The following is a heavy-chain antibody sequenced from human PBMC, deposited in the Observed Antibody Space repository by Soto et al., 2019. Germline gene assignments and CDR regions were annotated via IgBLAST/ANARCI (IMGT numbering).Heavy chain of an antibody. Sequence: PGGSLGLSCAASGFTFSDHYMSWIRQAPGKGLEWIGYSSNSGSFTRYADSVKGRFSISRDNAKNSLYLQINSLRGDDTAIYYCVRSGDNYNLLDYWGHGTPVTVSS. V-gene: IGHV3-11*06. D-gene: IGHD1-1*01. CDR1: GFTFSDHY. CDR2: SSNSGSFT. J-gene: IGHJ4*01. CDR3: VRSGDNYNLLDY.